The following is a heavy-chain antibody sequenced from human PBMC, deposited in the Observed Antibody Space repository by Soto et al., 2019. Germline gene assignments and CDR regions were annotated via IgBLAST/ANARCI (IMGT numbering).Heavy chain of an antibody. CDR3: ARLEGDGYGRRLTGMGG. V-gene: IGHV5-51*01. D-gene: IGHD5-18*01. J-gene: IGHJ6*02. CDR1: GYSYTNYW. Sequence: PGESLKISCRGSGYSYTNYWIGWVRQMPGKGLEWMGIIYPGDSDTRYSPSFQGQVTISADKSISTAYLQWSSLKASDAAMSYCARLEGDGYGRRLTGMGGLGQVTTITVAS. CDR2: IYPGDSDT.